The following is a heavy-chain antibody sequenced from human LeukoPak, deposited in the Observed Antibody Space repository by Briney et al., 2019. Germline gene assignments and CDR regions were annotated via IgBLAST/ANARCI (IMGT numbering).Heavy chain of an antibody. CDR1: GFTFSSYA. CDR2: ISYDGSNK. V-gene: IGHV3-30*04. CDR3: ARDVYYYDSSGYLDY. J-gene: IGHJ4*02. Sequence: GRSLRLSCAASGFTFSSYAMHWVRQAPGKGLEWVAVISYDGSNKYYADSVKGRFTISRDNSKNTLYLQMNSLRAEDTAVYYCARDVYYYDSSGYLDYWGQGTLVTVSS. D-gene: IGHD3-22*01.